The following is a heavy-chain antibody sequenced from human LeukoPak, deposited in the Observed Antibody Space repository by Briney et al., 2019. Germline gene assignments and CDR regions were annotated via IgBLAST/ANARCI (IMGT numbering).Heavy chain of an antibody. V-gene: IGHV3-30*19. J-gene: IGHJ4*02. CDR2: ISKDGSDK. CDR3: ARDYWWNYDY. Sequence: PGGSLRLSCAASGFTISSYGMHWVRQAPGKGLEWVAVISKDGSDKYYPGSVRGRFTISRDNSKNTIYLQMDSLRAEDTAIYYCARDYWWNYDYWGQGTLVTVSS. CDR1: GFTISSYG. D-gene: IGHD1-7*01.